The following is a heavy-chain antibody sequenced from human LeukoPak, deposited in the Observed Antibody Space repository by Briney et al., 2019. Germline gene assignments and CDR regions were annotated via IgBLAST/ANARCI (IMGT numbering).Heavy chain of an antibody. Sequence: GGSLRLSCAASGFTVSSNYMSWVRQAPGKGLEWVSVIYSGGSTYYADSVKGRFTISRDNSKNTLYLQMNSLRAEDTAVYYCASYDSSGYYSPRFDYWGQGTLVTVSS. CDR3: ASYDSSGYYSPRFDY. J-gene: IGHJ4*02. CDR2: IYSGGST. V-gene: IGHV3-66*01. CDR1: GFTVSSNY. D-gene: IGHD3-22*01.